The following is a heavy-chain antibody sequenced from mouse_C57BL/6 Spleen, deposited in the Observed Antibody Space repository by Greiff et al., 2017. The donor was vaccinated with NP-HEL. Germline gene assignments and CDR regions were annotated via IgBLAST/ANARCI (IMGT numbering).Heavy chain of an antibody. CDR2: INPNYGTT. J-gene: IGHJ3*01. CDR3: ARTDYYGSSERFFAY. V-gene: IGHV1-39*01. D-gene: IGHD1-1*01. CDR1: GYSFTDYN. Sequence: VQLQQSGPELVKPGASVKISCKASGYSFTDYNMNWVKQSNGKSLEWIGVINPNYGTTSYNQKFKGKATLTVDKSSSTAYMQLNSLTSEDSAVYYCARTDYYGSSERFFAYWGQGTLVTVSA.